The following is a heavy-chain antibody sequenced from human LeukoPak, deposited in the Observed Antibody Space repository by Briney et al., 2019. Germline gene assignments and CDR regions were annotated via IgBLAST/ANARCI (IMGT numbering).Heavy chain of an antibody. Sequence: GGSLRLSCVASGFTFGKYWMSWVRQAPGKGLEWVANIKLDGSEKNYVDSVKGRFTISRDNTKNSLYLQMNSLRAEDTAVYYCAKGDWNYPFDYWGQGTLVTVSS. CDR1: GFTFGKYW. D-gene: IGHD1-7*01. J-gene: IGHJ4*02. CDR2: IKLDGSEK. V-gene: IGHV3-7*03. CDR3: AKGDWNYPFDY.